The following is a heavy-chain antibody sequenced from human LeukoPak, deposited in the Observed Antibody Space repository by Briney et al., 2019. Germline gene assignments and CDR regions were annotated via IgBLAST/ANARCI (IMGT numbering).Heavy chain of an antibody. Sequence: GSLRLSCAASGFTFSSYAMSWVRQAPGKGLEWVSTITTSGGSTYYADSVKGRFTISRDNSKNTLYLQMNSLRAEDTAVYYCARRSYYDLDYFDYWGQGTLVTVSS. CDR3: ARRSYYDLDYFDY. CDR2: ITTSGGST. V-gene: IGHV3-23*01. D-gene: IGHD1-26*01. J-gene: IGHJ4*02. CDR1: GFTFSSYA.